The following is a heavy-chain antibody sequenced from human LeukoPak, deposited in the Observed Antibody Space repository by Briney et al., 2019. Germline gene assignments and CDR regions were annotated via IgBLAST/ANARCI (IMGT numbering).Heavy chain of an antibody. V-gene: IGHV3-66*01. CDR2: IYSGGNT. CDR3: ARDSYGGSPYYYDSSGLYYSAFDI. D-gene: IGHD3-22*01. J-gene: IGHJ3*02. CDR1: GFTVSSNY. Sequence: PGGSLRLSCAASGFTVSSNYMNWVRQAPGKGLEWVSVIYSGGNTYYADSVKGRFIISRDTSKNTLDLQMNSLGAEDTAVYYCARDSYGGSPYYYDSSGLYYSAFDIWGQGTMVTVSS.